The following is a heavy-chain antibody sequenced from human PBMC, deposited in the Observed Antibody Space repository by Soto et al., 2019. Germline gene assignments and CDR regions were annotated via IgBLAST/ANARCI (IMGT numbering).Heavy chain of an antibody. V-gene: IGHV4-34*01. Sequence: QVQLQQWGAGLLKPSETLSLTCAVFGGSVNSGNYYWSWIRQPPGKGLEWIGEMSHSGGTHFNPSPKSRVTISVDTSKNQFSLKMSSVTAADTALYYCARVERGTATTVVDDFDIWGPGTMVTVSS. CDR1: GGSVNSGNYY. J-gene: IGHJ3*02. D-gene: IGHD1-1*01. CDR3: ARVERGTATTVVDDFDI. CDR2: MSHSGGT.